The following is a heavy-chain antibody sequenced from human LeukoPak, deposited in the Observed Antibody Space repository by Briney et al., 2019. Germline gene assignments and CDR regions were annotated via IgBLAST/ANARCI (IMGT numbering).Heavy chain of an antibody. CDR3: ARASYYYDTTGLGAVDI. Sequence: PGGSLRLSCAASGFTFNDHAMYCVRQAPGKGLEWVSGINWNSDNIGYADSVKGRFTISRDDAKKSLFLQMNSLRTEDTALYYCARASYYYDTTGLGAVDIWGQGTMVTVSS. CDR2: INWNSDNI. V-gene: IGHV3-9*01. CDR1: GFTFNDHA. D-gene: IGHD3-22*01. J-gene: IGHJ3*02.